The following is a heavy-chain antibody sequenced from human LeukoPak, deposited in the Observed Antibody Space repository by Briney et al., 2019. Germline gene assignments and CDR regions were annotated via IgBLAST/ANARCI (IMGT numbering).Heavy chain of an antibody. Sequence: SQTLSLTCAVSGGSISSGGYSWSWIRQPPGKGLEWIGYIYHSGSTYCNPSLKSRVTISVDRSKNQFSLKLSSVTAADTAVYYCARALYDSSGYLYDYWGQGTLVTVSS. CDR3: ARALYDSSGYLYDY. CDR2: IYHSGST. CDR1: GGSISSGGYS. V-gene: IGHV4-30-2*01. D-gene: IGHD3-22*01. J-gene: IGHJ4*02.